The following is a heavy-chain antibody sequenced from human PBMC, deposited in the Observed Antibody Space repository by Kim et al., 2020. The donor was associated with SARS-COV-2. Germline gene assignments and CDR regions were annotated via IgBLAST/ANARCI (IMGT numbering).Heavy chain of an antibody. CDR1: GFTFDDYA. D-gene: IGHD3-10*01. Sequence: GGSLRLSCAASGFTFDDYAMHWVRQAPGKGLEWVSGISWNSGSIGYADSVKGRFTISRDNAKNSLYLQMNSLRAEDTALYYCAKDRSYYGELDYWGQGTLVTVSS. CDR2: ISWNSGSI. CDR3: AKDRSYYGELDY. V-gene: IGHV3-9*01. J-gene: IGHJ4*02.